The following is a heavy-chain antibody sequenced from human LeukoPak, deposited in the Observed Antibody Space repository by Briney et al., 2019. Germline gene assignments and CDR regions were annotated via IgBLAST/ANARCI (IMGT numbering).Heavy chain of an antibody. CDR2: ISGSGGST. D-gene: IGHD3-22*01. CDR3: AKYDSSGYPLNWFDP. J-gene: IGHJ5*02. CDR1: GFTFSSYG. Sequence: GGSLRLSCAASGFTFSSYGMSWVRQAPGKGLEWVSAISGSGGSTYYADSVKGRFTISRDNSKNTLYLQMNSLRAEDTAEYYCAKYDSSGYPLNWFDPWGQGTLVTVSS. V-gene: IGHV3-23*01.